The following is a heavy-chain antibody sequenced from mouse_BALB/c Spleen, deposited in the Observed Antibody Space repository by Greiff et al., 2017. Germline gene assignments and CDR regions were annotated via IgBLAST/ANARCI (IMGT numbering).Heavy chain of an antibody. CDR3: ARNPDIGLYAMDY. Sequence: QVHVKQSGPGLVQPSQSLSITCTVSGFSLTSYGVHWVRQSPGKGLEWLGVIWSGGSTDYNAAFISRLSISKDNSKSQVFFKMNSLQADDTAIYYCARNPDIGLYAMDYWGQGTSVTVSS. CDR1: GFSLTSYG. J-gene: IGHJ4*01. CDR2: IWSGGST. D-gene: IGHD2-14*01. V-gene: IGHV2-4-1*01.